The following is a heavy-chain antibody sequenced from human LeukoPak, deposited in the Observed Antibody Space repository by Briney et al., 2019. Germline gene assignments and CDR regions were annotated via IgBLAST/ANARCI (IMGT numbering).Heavy chain of an antibody. Sequence: PGGSLRLSCAASGFTFSNAWMSWVRQAPGKGLEWVGRIKSKTDGGTTDYAAPVKGRFTISRDDSKNTLYLQMNSLKTEDTAVYYCTTGVMITFGGVSPEFDYWGQGTLVTVSS. J-gene: IGHJ4*02. CDR3: TTGVMITFGGVSPEFDY. CDR1: GFTFSNAW. D-gene: IGHD3-16*01. CDR2: IKSKTDGGTT. V-gene: IGHV3-15*01.